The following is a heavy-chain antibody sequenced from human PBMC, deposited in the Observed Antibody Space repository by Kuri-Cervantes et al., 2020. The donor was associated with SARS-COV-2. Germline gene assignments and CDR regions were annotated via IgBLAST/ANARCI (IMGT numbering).Heavy chain of an antibody. D-gene: IGHD3-3*01. CDR1: GFSFSSYS. V-gene: IGHV3-48*02. J-gene: IGHJ4*02. Sequence: LSLTCAASGFSFSSYSMNWVRQAPGKGLEWVSYISRSSSNIYYADSVEGRFTISRDNAKNSLYLQMHSLRDEDTAVYFCARDPGAHGGDLYFDYWGQGTLVTVSS. CDR2: ISRSSSNI. CDR3: ARDPGAHGGDLYFDY.